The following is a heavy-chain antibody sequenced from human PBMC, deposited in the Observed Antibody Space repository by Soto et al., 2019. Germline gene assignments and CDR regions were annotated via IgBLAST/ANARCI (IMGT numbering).Heavy chain of an antibody. CDR1: SSPINSRYY. CDR2: IYHSGST. CDR3: ARNTSGRKFDY. D-gene: IGHD6-19*01. J-gene: IGHJ4*02. Sequence: SETLSLTCTVSSSPINSRYYWGWIRQTPGKGLEWVASIYHSGSTHYNPSLKSRATISVDTSNNQFSLRLSSVTAADTAIYYCARNTSGRKFDYWGQGTQVTVSS. V-gene: IGHV4-38-2*02.